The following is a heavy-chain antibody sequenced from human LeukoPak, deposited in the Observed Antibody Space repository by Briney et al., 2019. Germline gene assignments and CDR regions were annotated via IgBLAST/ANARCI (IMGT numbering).Heavy chain of an antibody. D-gene: IGHD3-10*01. V-gene: IGHV1-18*01. CDR2: ISSDNGDT. CDR3: AREGGEEGSGKLCLDH. CDR1: GYTFTRYG. J-gene: IGHJ4*02. Sequence: AAVKVSCKTSGYTFTRYGITWVRQAPGQGLEWMGWISSDNGDTKYAQKFQGRVTMTTDTSTSTAYMGLRSLRSDDTAVYYCAREGGEEGSGKLCLDHWGQGTLVIVSS.